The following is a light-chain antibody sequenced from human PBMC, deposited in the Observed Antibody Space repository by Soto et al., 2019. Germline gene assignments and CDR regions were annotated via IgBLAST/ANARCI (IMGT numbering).Light chain of an antibody. V-gene: IGLV4-69*01. CDR1: SGHSSYA. Sequence: QPVLTQSPSASASLGASVKLTCTLSSGHSSYAIAWLQQQPEKGPRYLMKLNSDGSHNKGDGIPDRFSGSSSGAERYLTISSLQSEDEADYYCQTWGNGIRVFGGGTKLTVL. J-gene: IGLJ2*01. CDR2: LNSDGSH. CDR3: QTWGNGIRV.